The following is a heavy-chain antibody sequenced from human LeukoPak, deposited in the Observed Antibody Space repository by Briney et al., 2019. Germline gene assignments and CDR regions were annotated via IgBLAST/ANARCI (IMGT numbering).Heavy chain of an antibody. CDR3: AREDYYGSGRNNWFDP. J-gene: IGHJ5*02. V-gene: IGHV1-69*10. D-gene: IGHD3-10*01. CDR2: IIPIFGIA. Sequence: SVKVSFKASGGTFSIYAISWVRQAPGQGREGMGRIIPIFGIANYAQKFQGRVTITADKSTSTAYMELSSLRSEDTAVYYCAREDYYGSGRNNWFDPWGQGTLVTVSS. CDR1: GGTFSIYA.